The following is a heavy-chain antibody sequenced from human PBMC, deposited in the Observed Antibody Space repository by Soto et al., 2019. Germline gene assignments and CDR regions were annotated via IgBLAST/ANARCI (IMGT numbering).Heavy chain of an antibody. Sequence: ASVKVSCKASGYTFTSYGISWVRQAPGQGLEWMGWISAYNGNTNYAQKLQGRVTMTTDTSTSTAYMELRSLRSDDTAVYYCARTALNYDFWSGYPIDYYYYYMDVWGKGTTVTVSS. J-gene: IGHJ6*03. CDR3: ARTALNYDFWSGYPIDYYYYYMDV. V-gene: IGHV1-18*01. CDR2: ISAYNGNT. D-gene: IGHD3-3*01. CDR1: GYTFTSYG.